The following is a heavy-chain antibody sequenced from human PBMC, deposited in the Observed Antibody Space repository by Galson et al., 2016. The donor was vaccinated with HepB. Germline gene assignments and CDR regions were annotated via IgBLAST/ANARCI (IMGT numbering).Heavy chain of an antibody. CDR3: ARVLCSGNVCYFGPGV. V-gene: IGHV4-59*01. CDR2: LHYSGGT. J-gene: IGHJ4*02. D-gene: IGHD2-15*01. CDR1: GVSITSNY. Sequence: ETLSLTCTVSGVSITSNYWSWFRQTPGKRPEWIGYLHYSGGTNYNPSLKSRVTISVDTPKNLLSLSLTSVTAADTALYFCARVLCSGNVCYFGPGVCGQGTLVTVSS.